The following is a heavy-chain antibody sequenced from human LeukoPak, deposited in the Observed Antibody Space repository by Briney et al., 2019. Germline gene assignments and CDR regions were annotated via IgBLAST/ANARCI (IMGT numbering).Heavy chain of an antibody. CDR2: ISGSGGST. V-gene: IGHV3-23*01. CDR1: GFTFSSYA. Sequence: GGSLRLSCAASGFTFSSYAMSWVRQAPGKGLEWVSAISGSGGSTYYADSVKGRFSISRDNSKNTLYLQMNSLRAEDTAVYYCAKAKGIVGATAVPLDYWGQGTLVTVSS. CDR3: AKAKGIVGATAVPLDY. D-gene: IGHD1-26*01. J-gene: IGHJ4*02.